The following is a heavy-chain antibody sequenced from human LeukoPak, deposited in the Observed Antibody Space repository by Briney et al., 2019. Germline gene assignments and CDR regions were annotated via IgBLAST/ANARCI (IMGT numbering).Heavy chain of an antibody. J-gene: IGHJ6*03. Sequence: SETLSLTCTVSGGSISTSNYYWGWIRQPPGKGLEWIGYIYYSGSTNYNPSLKSRVTISVDTSKNQFSLKLSSVTAADTAVYYCARLGVGGPRQITMVRGVTTYYMDVWGKGTTVTISS. CDR3: ARLGVGGPRQITMVRGVTTYYMDV. CDR2: IYYSGST. V-gene: IGHV4-61*05. CDR1: GGSISTSNYY. D-gene: IGHD3-10*01.